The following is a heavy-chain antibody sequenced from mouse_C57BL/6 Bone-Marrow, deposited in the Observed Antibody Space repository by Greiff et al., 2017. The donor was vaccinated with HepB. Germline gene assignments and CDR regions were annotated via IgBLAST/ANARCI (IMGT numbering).Heavy chain of an antibody. J-gene: IGHJ3*01. Sequence: QVQLQQPGAELVKPGASVKLSCKASGYTFTSYWMHWVKQRPGQGLEWIGMIHPNSGSTNYNEKFKSKATLTVDKSPSTAYMQLSSLTSEDSAVYYCARGPFHYYGSGGFAYWGQGTLVTVSA. V-gene: IGHV1-64*01. D-gene: IGHD1-1*01. CDR1: GYTFTSYW. CDR3: ARGPFHYYGSGGFAY. CDR2: IHPNSGST.